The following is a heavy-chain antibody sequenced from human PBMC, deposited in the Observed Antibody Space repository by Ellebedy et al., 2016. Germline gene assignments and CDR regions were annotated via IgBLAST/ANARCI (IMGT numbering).Heavy chain of an antibody. CDR2: VNTYGSRT. V-gene: IGHV3-74*01. CDR1: GFIFNNYY. J-gene: IGHJ6*02. Sequence: GESLKISXAASGFIFNNYYMHWVRQVPGKGLMWVSYVNTYGSRTDYADSVKGRFTFSRDNAKNTLYLQLNSLRAEDTAVYYCARGQDYGMNVWGQGTTVTVSS. CDR3: ARGQDYGMNV.